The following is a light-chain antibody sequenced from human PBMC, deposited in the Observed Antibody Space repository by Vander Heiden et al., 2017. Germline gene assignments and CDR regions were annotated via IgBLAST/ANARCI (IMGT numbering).Light chain of an antibody. CDR3: QQLITYPRT. Sequence: DIQLTQSPSFLSASVGARVTLTCRASQGISSSLAWYQQKPGKAPKLLIYSASALQSGVPSRFSGSGSGTEFTLTISSLQPEDFATYYCQQLITYPRTFGPGTKVDIK. V-gene: IGKV1-9*01. CDR2: SAS. CDR1: QGISSS. J-gene: IGKJ3*01.